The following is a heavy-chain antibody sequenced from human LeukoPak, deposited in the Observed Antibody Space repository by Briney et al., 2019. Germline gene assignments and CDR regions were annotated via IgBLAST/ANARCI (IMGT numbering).Heavy chain of an antibody. V-gene: IGHV3-53*01. D-gene: IGHD6-13*01. J-gene: IGHJ4*02. CDR1: GFTLSSYW. CDR2: IYSGGST. CDR3: ASLAAAGTAPFDY. Sequence: GGSLRLSCEVSGFTLSSYWMSWVRQAPGKGLEWVSVIYSGGSTYYADSVKGRFTISRDNSKNTLYLQMNSLRAEDTAVYYCASLAAAGTAPFDYWGQGTLVTVSS.